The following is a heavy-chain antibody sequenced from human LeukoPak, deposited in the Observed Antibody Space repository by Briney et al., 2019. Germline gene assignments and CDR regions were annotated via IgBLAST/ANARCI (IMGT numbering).Heavy chain of an antibody. J-gene: IGHJ5*02. D-gene: IGHD1-26*01. CDR2: INPSGGST. Sequence: ASVKVSCKASGYTFTTYGISWVRQAPGQGLEWMGIINPSGGSTSYAQKFQGRVTMTRDTSTSTVYMELSSLRSEDTAVYYCASEVGATAFDPWGQGTLVTVSS. CDR1: GYTFTTYG. V-gene: IGHV1-46*01. CDR3: ASEVGATAFDP.